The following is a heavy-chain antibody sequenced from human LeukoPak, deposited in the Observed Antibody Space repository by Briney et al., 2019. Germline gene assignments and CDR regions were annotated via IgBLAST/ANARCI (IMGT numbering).Heavy chain of an antibody. J-gene: IGHJ4*02. Sequence: GGSLRLSCAASGFTFSSYGMHWVRQAPGKGLEWVAFIRYDGGNKYYADSVKGRFTISRDNSKNTLYLQMNSLRAEDTAVYYCAKGGYYYDSSGCYYWGQGTLVTVSS. V-gene: IGHV3-30*02. D-gene: IGHD3-22*01. CDR2: IRYDGGNK. CDR3: AKGGYYYDSSGCYY. CDR1: GFTFSSYG.